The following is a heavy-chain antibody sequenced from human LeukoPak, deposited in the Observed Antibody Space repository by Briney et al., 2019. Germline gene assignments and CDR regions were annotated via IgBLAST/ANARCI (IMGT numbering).Heavy chain of an antibody. CDR1: GFNFSSFG. J-gene: IGHJ4*02. D-gene: IGHD3-3*01. Sequence: GGSLRLSCAASGFNFSSFGMHWVRQAPGKGLEWVVVIWYDGSNKYYADSVKGRFTISRDNAKNSLYLQMNSLRAEDTAVYYCARYVYGVVTSFDYWGQGTLVTVSS. V-gene: IGHV3-33*01. CDR2: IWYDGSNK. CDR3: ARYVYGVVTSFDY.